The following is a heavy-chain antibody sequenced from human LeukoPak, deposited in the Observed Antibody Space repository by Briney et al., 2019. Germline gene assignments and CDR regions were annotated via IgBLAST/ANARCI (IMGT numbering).Heavy chain of an antibody. V-gene: IGHV3-33*01. Sequence: GGSLRLSCAASGFTFSSHGMHWVRQAPGKGLEWVSIIWYDGSEEYYADSVKGRFTISRDNSKNTLYLQINSLRAEDTAVYYCARDGGYHSSGPFDYWGQGALVTVSS. CDR3: ARDGGYHSSGPFDY. CDR1: GFTFSSHG. D-gene: IGHD3-22*01. CDR2: IWYDGSEE. J-gene: IGHJ4*02.